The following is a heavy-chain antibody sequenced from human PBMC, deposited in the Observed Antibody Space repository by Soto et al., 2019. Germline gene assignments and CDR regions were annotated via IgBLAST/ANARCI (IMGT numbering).Heavy chain of an antibody. CDR1: GFTFSSYG. CDR2: ISYDGSNK. Sequence: QVQLVESGGGVVQPGRSLRLSCAASGFTFSSYGMHWVRQAPGKGLEWVAVISYDGSNKYYADSVKGRFTISRDNSKNTLYLQMNSLRAEDTAVYYCARDRYRELLYQFDYWGQGTLVTVSS. J-gene: IGHJ4*02. V-gene: IGHV3-30*03. D-gene: IGHD1-26*01. CDR3: ARDRYRELLYQFDY.